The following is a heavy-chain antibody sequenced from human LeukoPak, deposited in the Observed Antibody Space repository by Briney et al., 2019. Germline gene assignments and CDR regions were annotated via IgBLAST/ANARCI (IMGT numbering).Heavy chain of an antibody. CDR2: IKQDGSEK. Sequence: PGGSLRLSCAASGFTFSRYWISWVRQAPGKGLEWVANIKQDGSEKYYVDSVKGRFTISRDNAKNSLFLQMNSLRGEDTAVYYCARVSCTNGVCYGIDYWGQGTLVTVSS. J-gene: IGHJ4*02. D-gene: IGHD2-8*01. V-gene: IGHV3-7*01. CDR3: ARVSCTNGVCYGIDY. CDR1: GFTFSRYW.